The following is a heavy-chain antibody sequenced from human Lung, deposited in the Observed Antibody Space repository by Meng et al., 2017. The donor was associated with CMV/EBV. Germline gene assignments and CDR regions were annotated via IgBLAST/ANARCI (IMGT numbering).Heavy chain of an antibody. CDR3: ARVVTALWGYYFDY. V-gene: IGHV4-31*03. D-gene: IGHD2-21*02. CDR2: IHSSGST. Sequence: LRELGPGQWKPFQTGSLTCTVPGGSITSGGYYWSWIRQHPGKGLEWIGYIHSSGSTYYNPSLRSRVTISVDKSKNQFSLKLSSVTAADTAVYYCARVVTALWGYYFDYWGQGTLVTVSS. CDR1: GGSITSGGYY. J-gene: IGHJ4*02.